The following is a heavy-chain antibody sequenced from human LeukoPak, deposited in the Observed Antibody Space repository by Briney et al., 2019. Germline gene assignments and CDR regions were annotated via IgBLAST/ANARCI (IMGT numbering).Heavy chain of an antibody. Sequence: SETLSLTCTVSGGSVSSYYWSWIRQPPGKGLEWIGYIYYSGSTNYNPSLKSRVTISVDTSKNQFSLKLSSVTAADTAVYYCARIYSSSWYGFAWFDPWGQGTLVTVSS. CDR3: ARIYSSSWYGFAWFDP. CDR2: IYYSGST. J-gene: IGHJ5*02. V-gene: IGHV4-59*08. CDR1: GGSVSSYY. D-gene: IGHD6-13*01.